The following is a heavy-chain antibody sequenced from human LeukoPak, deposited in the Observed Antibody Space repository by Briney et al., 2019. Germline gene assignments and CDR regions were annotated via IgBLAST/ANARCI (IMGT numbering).Heavy chain of an antibody. Sequence: SETLSLTCTVSGGSISSGDYYWSCIRQPPGKGLEWIGYSYYSGCTYYNPPLKSRVSISVDTSKNQFSLKLSSVTAADTAVYYCARAARIVGATAYYYYYMDVWGKGTTVTVSS. CDR2: SYYSGCT. CDR3: ARAARIVGATAYYYYYMDV. D-gene: IGHD1-26*01. CDR1: GGSISSGDYY. V-gene: IGHV4-30-4*08. J-gene: IGHJ6*03.